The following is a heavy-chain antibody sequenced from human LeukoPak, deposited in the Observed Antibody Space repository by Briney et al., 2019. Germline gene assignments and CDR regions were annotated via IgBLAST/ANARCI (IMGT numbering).Heavy chain of an antibody. Sequence: PSETLSLTCAVSGYSISSGYYWGWIRQPPGKGLEWIGSLYHSGSTYYNPSLKSRVTMSVDTSKNQFSLKLSSVTAADTAVYYCARGYCSSTSCYYPWGQGTLVTVPS. CDR2: LYHSGST. D-gene: IGHD2-2*01. CDR1: GYSISSGYY. V-gene: IGHV4-38-2*01. J-gene: IGHJ5*02. CDR3: ARGYCSSTSCYYP.